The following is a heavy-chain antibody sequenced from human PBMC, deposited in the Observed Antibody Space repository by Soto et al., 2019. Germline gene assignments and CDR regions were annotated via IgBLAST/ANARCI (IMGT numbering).Heavy chain of an antibody. J-gene: IGHJ4*02. CDR2: ISYDGSNK. Sequence: GGSLRLSCAASGFTFSSYAMHWVRQAPGKGLEWVAVISYDGSNKYYADSVKGRFTISRDNSKNTLYLQMNSLRAEDTAVYYCARDFISGSYDFWSGYYFPYCGQGTLVTVSS. CDR1: GFTFSSYA. D-gene: IGHD3-3*01. CDR3: ARDFISGSYDFWSGYYFPY. V-gene: IGHV3-30-3*01.